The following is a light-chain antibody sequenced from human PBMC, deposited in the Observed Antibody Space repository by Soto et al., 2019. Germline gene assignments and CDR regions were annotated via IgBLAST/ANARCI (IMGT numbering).Light chain of an antibody. CDR2: GAS. Sequence: DIPMTQSPSSLSASVGDRVIITCRASQGIRNYLAWYQQKPGKVPNVLIYGASTLQSGVPSRFSGSGSGTDFTLTISSLQPEDVATYYCQKYDSAPFTFGPGTKVDIK. J-gene: IGKJ3*01. CDR1: QGIRNY. CDR3: QKYDSAPFT. V-gene: IGKV1-27*01.